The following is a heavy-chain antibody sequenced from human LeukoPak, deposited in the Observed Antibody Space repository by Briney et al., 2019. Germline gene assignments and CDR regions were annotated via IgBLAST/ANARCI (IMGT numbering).Heavy chain of an antibody. CDR3: AGTNDDYRPPYYMDV. J-gene: IGHJ6*03. D-gene: IGHD4-11*01. CDR2: IYYSGST. CDR1: GDSITSVDYF. V-gene: IGHV4-61*08. Sequence: SETLSLTCTVSGDSITSVDYFWSWIRQPPGKGLEWIGYIYYSGSTNYNPSLKSRVTISVDTSKNQFSLRLSSVTAADTAVYYCAGTNDDYRPPYYMDVWGKGTTVTVSS.